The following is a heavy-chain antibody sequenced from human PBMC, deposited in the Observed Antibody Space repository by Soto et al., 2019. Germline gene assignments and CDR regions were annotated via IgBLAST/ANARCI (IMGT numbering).Heavy chain of an antibody. V-gene: IGHV1-46*03. Sequence: ASVKVSCKASGYTFTSYYMHWVRQAPGQGLEWMGIINPSGGSTSYAQKFQGRVTMTRDTSTSTVYMELSSLRSEDTAVYYCARDPRNTYYYGSGSYSNQEEVDYWGQGTLVTVSS. J-gene: IGHJ4*02. CDR2: INPSGGST. D-gene: IGHD3-10*01. CDR1: GYTFTSYY. CDR3: ARDPRNTYYYGSGSYSNQEEVDY.